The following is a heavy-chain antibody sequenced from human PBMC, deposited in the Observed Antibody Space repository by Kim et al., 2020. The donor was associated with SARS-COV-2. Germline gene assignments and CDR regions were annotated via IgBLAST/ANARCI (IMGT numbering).Heavy chain of an antibody. D-gene: IGHD3-10*01. CDR1: GGSISSSSYY. J-gene: IGHJ6*02. CDR3: AILWFGEGIYYYYDMDV. CDR2: IYYSGST. Sequence: SETLSLTCTVSGGSISSSSYYWGWIRQPPGKGLEWIGSIYYSGSTYYNPSLKSRVTISVDTSKNQFSLKLSSVTAADTAVYYCAILWFGEGIYYYYDMDVWGQGTPDTVSS. V-gene: IGHV4-39*01.